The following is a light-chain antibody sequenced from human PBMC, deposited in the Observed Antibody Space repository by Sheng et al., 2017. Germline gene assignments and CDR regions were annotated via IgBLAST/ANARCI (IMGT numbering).Light chain of an antibody. V-gene: IGKV1-NL1*01. J-gene: IGKJ4*01. CDR1: QDIIKS. CDR3: QQYNSYPLT. CDR2: SAS. Sequence: DIQMTQSPSSLSASLGDRVTITCRASQDIIKSLAWFQQRPGKAPKLLLYSASKLQSGVPSRFSGSGSGTDYTLTISSLQPDDFATYYCQQYNSYPLTFGGGTKVEIK.